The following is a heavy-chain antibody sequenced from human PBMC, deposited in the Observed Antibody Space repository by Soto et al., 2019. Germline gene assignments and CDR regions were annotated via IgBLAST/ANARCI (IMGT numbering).Heavy chain of an antibody. CDR1: GFTFSDYL. V-gene: IGHV3-7*01. Sequence: EVQLVDSGGALVQPGASLRLSCAASGFTFSDYLMTWVRQAPGKGLEWVATIKQDGNEKYYVDSVKGRFTISRANAKNSLYLQMNGLRAEDTAVYYCAIGHWLGNWGPGTLVTVSS. CDR3: AIGHWLGN. CDR2: IKQDGNEK. J-gene: IGHJ4*02. D-gene: IGHD6-19*01.